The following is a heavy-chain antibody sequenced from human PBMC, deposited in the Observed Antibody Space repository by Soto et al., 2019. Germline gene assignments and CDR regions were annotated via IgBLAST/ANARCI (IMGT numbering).Heavy chain of an antibody. CDR1: GFTFRSYA. CDR3: ARGRYYYYGMDV. CDR2: IAYDGSNK. J-gene: IGHJ6*02. V-gene: IGHV3-30-3*01. Sequence: QVQLVESGGGVVQPGRSLRLSCAASGFTFRSYAMHWVRQAPGKGLEWVAVIAYDGSNKYYADSVKGRFTISRDNSKNTLYLQMNSLRAEDTAVYYCARGRYYYYGMDVWGRGTTVTVSS.